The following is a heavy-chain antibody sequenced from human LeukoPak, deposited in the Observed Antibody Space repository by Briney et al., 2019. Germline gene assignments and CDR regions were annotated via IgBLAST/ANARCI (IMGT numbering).Heavy chain of an antibody. Sequence: GGSLRLPCAASGFTFSSYSMNWVRQAPGKGLECVSSISSSSSSIYYADSVKGRFTISRDDAKNSLYLQMNSLRAEDTAVYYCARTATDTGEFDYWGQGTLVTVSS. CDR3: ARTATDTGEFDY. D-gene: IGHD6-13*01. J-gene: IGHJ4*02. V-gene: IGHV3-21*01. CDR1: GFTFSSYS. CDR2: ISSSSSSI.